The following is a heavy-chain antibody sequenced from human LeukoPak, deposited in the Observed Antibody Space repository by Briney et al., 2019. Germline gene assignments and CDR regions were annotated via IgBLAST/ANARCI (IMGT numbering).Heavy chain of an antibody. J-gene: IGHJ1*01. CDR1: GYSISSGYY. V-gene: IGHV4-38-2*01. CDR2: IYHSGST. CDR3: ATGGALGELAILT. Sequence: SETLSLTCAVSGYSISSGYYWGWIRQPPGKGLEWIGSIYHSGSTYYNPSFKTRVTMSVDTSKSQISLRLNSMTAADTAVYYCATGGALGELAILTWGQGTLVSVSS. D-gene: IGHD3-16*01.